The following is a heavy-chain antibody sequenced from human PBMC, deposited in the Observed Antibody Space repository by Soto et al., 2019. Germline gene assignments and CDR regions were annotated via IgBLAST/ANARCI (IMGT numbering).Heavy chain of an antibody. CDR3: SGSSNSSSI. J-gene: IGHJ1*01. V-gene: IGHV3-21*01. D-gene: IGHD6-6*01. CDR1: GVSLSSYG. Sequence: GGSGTLSCAVSGVSLSSYGMNWVRLAPGKGLEQVACISSSSSYVYYADSVEGLFTITKDNSKNSVYLQMNSLRTENTTEISGSGSSNSSSIWSQGTPVTVSS. CDR2: ISSSSSYV.